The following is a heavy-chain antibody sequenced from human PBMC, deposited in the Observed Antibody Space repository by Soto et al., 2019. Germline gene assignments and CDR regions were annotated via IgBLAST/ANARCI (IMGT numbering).Heavy chain of an antibody. CDR2: ITPMGGVT. CDR3: GREGRIAGIDY. V-gene: IGHV1-69*01. D-gene: IGHD1-20*01. CDR1: GDTFKNSA. J-gene: IGHJ4*02. Sequence: QVQLVQSGAEVKKPGSSVRVSCRASGDTFKNSAITWVRQAPGQGLEWMGEITPMGGVTKYAQKFEDRLTISADASTTTINMELRSLDSDDTAVYFCGREGRIAGIDYWGQGTLVTDSS.